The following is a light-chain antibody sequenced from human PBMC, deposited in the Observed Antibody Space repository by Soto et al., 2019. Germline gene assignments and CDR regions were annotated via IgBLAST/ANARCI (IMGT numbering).Light chain of an antibody. Sequence: QSVLTQPPSVSGTPGQRVTISCSGSRANLGAGYDVQWYQQFPGTAPKLLIYANSARPSGVPDRFSGSKSGTSASLAITGLQAEDEADYYCQSYDSSLIVSKVFGTGTKVTVL. J-gene: IGLJ1*01. CDR1: RANLGAGYD. V-gene: IGLV1-40*01. CDR2: ANS. CDR3: QSYDSSLIVSKV.